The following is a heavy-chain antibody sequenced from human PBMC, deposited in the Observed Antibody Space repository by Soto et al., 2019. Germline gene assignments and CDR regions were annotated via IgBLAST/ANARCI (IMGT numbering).Heavy chain of an antibody. J-gene: IGHJ4*02. Sequence: GGSLRLSCAASGFTCSSYGMHWVRQAPGKGLEWVAVIWFDGSNKYYADSVKGRFTISRDNSKNTLFLQMNSLRAEDTAVYYCARHRQLGDYDYWGQGTLVTVSS. CDR2: IWFDGSNK. V-gene: IGHV3-33*01. CDR3: ARHRQLGDYDY. CDR1: GFTCSSYG. D-gene: IGHD6-13*01.